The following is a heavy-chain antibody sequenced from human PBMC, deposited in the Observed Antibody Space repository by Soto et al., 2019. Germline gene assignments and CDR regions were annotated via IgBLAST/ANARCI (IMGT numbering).Heavy chain of an antibody. J-gene: IGHJ4*02. Sequence: QVQLVQSGAEVKKPGASVKVSCKASGYTFTSYGISWVRQAPGQGLEWMGWISAYNGNTNYAQKLQGRVTMTTDPSTSTGYMELRGLRSDDAAVYYCARTGLLLFGEYLGSWGQGTLVTVAS. D-gene: IGHD3-10*01. V-gene: IGHV1-18*01. CDR3: ARTGLLLFGEYLGS. CDR1: GYTFTSYG. CDR2: ISAYNGNT.